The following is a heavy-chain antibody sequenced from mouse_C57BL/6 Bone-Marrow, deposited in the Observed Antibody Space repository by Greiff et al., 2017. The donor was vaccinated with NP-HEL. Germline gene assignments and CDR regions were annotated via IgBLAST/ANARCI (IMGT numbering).Heavy chain of an antibody. D-gene: IGHD2-3*01. Sequence: EVQLQESGAELVRPGASVKLSCTASGFNIKDDYMHWVKQRPEQGLEWIGWIDPENGDTEYASKFQGKATITADTSSNTAYLQLSSLTSEDTAVYYCTTWGWLPPYWGQGTTLTVSS. CDR3: TTWGWLPPY. V-gene: IGHV14-4*01. CDR1: GFNIKDDY. J-gene: IGHJ2*01. CDR2: IDPENGDT.